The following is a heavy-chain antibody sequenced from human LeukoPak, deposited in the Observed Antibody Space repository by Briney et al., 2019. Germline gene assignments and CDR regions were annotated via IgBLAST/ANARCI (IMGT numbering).Heavy chain of an antibody. J-gene: IGHJ4*02. CDR1: GFTFSSYW. V-gene: IGHV3-23*01. CDR3: AKPGSSSWYGRYYFDY. CDR2: ISGSGGST. Sequence: GGSLRLSCAASGFTFSSYWMSWVRQAPGKGLEWVSAISGSGGSTYYADSVKGRFTISRDNSKNTLYLQMNSLRAEDTAVYYCAKPGSSSWYGRYYFDYWGQGTLVTVSS. D-gene: IGHD6-13*01.